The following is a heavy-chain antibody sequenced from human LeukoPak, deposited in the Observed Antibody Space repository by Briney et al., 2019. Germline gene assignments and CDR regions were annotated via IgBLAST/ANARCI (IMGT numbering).Heavy chain of an antibody. J-gene: IGHJ3*02. CDR3: ARDRLITMIVALEDDGFDI. D-gene: IGHD3-22*01. V-gene: IGHV3-33*01. CDR2: IWYDGSNK. CDR1: GFTFSSYG. Sequence: PGGSLRLSCAASGFTFSSYGMHWVRQAAGKGLEWVAVIWYDGSNKYYADSVKGRFTISRDNSKNTLYLQMNSLRAEDTAVYYCARDRLITMIVALEDDGFDIWGQGTMVTVSS.